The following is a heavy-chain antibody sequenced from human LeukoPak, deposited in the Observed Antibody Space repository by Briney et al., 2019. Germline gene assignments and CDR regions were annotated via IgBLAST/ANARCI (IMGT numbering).Heavy chain of an antibody. Sequence: SETLSLTCAVYGGSFSGYYWSWIRQPPGKGLEWIGEINHSGSTNYNPSLKSRVTISVNTSKNQFSLKLSSVTAADTAVYYCARGGVVTASLRRYYGMDVWGQGTTVTVSS. CDR3: ARGGVVTASLRRYYGMDV. CDR2: INHSGST. D-gene: IGHD2-21*02. V-gene: IGHV4-34*01. J-gene: IGHJ6*02. CDR1: GGSFSGYY.